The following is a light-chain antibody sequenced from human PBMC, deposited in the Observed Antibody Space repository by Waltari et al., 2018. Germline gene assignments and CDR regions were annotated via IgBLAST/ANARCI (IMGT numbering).Light chain of an antibody. V-gene: IGLV1-47*01. J-gene: IGLJ3*02. CDR2: KNN. CDR1: SSTIGSHS. Sequence: QSVLTQPPSASGNPGQQVTIAFNGSSSTIGSHSLYGYQQFPGTAPKLLIFKNNQRPSGVPDRFSDSKSGTSASLAINGLRSEDEADYYCAAWDDSLSGLVLGGGTKVTVL. CDR3: AAWDDSLSGLV.